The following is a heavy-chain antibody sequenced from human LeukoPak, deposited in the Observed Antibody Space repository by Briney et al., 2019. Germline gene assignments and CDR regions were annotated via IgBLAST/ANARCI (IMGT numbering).Heavy chain of an antibody. CDR1: GFTFSSYG. V-gene: IGHV3-7*01. J-gene: IGHJ4*02. CDR3: ARDFGRWFLDY. D-gene: IGHD4-23*01. CDR2: IKQDGSEK. Sequence: GGSLRLSCAASGFTFSSYGMSWVRQAPGKGLEWVANIKQDGSEKYYVDSVKGRFTISRDNAKNSLYLQMNSLRAEDTAVYYCARDFGRWFLDYWGQGTLVTVSS.